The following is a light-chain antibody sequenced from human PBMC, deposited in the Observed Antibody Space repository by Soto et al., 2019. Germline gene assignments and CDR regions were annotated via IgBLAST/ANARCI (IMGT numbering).Light chain of an antibody. CDR2: TAS. CDR1: QTISSY. CDR3: QQSYSFPLT. V-gene: IGKV1-39*01. Sequence: IQITQSPSSLSASVGNRVTITCRASQTISSYLNWYQQKPGKAPKLLINTASSLQSGVPSRFSGSGSGTDFTLTISSMQPEDFANYYCQQSYSFPLTFGQGTKVDIK. J-gene: IGKJ1*01.